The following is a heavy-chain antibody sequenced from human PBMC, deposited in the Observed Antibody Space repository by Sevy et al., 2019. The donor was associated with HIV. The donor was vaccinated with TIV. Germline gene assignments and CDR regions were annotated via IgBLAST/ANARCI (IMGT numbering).Heavy chain of an antibody. V-gene: IGHV3-20*04. J-gene: IGHJ4*02. CDR3: ARGGTTYYYGSGSYLPYL. CDR2: INWNGGST. Sequence: GGSLRLSCAASGFTFDDYGMSWVRQAPGKGLEWVSGINWNGGSTGYADSVKGRFTISRDNAKNSLYLQMNSLRAEDTALYYCARGGTTYYYGSGSYLPYLWGQGTLVTVSS. CDR1: GFTFDDYG. D-gene: IGHD3-10*01.